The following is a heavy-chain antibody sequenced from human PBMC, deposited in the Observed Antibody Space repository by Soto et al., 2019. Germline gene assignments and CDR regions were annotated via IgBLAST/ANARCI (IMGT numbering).Heavy chain of an antibody. D-gene: IGHD4-17*01. Sequence: PGGSLRLSCAASGFTFSNAWMNWVRQAPGKGLEWVGRIKSKTDGGTTDYAAPVKGRFTISRDDSKNTLYLQMNSLKTEDTAVYYCTTGPSGYGGNSVNPPWGQGTLVTVSS. CDR3: TTGPSGYGGNSVNPP. V-gene: IGHV3-15*07. J-gene: IGHJ5*02. CDR1: GFTFSNAW. CDR2: IKSKTDGGTT.